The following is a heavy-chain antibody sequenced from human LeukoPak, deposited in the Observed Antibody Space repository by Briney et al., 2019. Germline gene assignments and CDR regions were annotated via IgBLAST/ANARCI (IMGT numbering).Heavy chain of an antibody. D-gene: IGHD3-10*01. Sequence: GGSLRLSCAASGFTFSSYWMHWVRQAPGKGLVWVSRIKSDGSITNYADSVKGRFTISRDNAKNSLYLQMNSLRAEDTAVYYCAIYNTYYPMDYWGQGTLVTVSS. CDR1: GFTFSSYW. J-gene: IGHJ4*02. CDR2: IKSDGSIT. CDR3: AIYNTYYPMDY. V-gene: IGHV3-74*01.